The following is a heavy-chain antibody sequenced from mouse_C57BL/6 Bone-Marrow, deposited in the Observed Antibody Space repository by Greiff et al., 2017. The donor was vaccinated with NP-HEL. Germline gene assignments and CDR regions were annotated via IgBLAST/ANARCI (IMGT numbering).Heavy chain of an antibody. CDR2: IRNKANNHAT. CDR3: TGGVGRDYLDY. D-gene: IGHD4-1*01. V-gene: IGHV6-6*01. CDR1: GFTFSDAW. J-gene: IGHJ2*01. Sequence: EVQLVESGGGLVQPGGSMKLSCAASGFTFSDAWMDWVRQSPEKGLEWVAEIRNKANNHATYYAESVKGRFTISRDDSKSSVYLQMNSLRAEDTGIYYCTGGVGRDYLDYWGQGTTLTVSA.